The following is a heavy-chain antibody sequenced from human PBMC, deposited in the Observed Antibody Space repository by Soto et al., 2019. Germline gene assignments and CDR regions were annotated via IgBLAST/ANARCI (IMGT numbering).Heavy chain of an antibody. CDR3: ARGPTYYDFWRGYYY. Sequence: GGSLRLSCAASGFTVSSNYMSWVRQAPGKGLEWVSVIYSGGSTYYADSVKGRFTISRDNSKNTLYLQMNSERAEDTAVYYCARGPTYYDFWRGYYYWGQGTLVTVSS. D-gene: IGHD3-3*01. CDR2: IYSGGST. J-gene: IGHJ4*02. CDR1: GFTVSSNY. V-gene: IGHV3-66*01.